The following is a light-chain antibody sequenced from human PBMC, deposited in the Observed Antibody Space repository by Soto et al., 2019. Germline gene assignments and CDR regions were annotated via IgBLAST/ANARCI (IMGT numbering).Light chain of an antibody. Sequence: SYDLTQPPSVSVAPGQTARVACGGDDIAYKSVHWYQQRPGQAPVLVVYDDSARPTGISERFSGSNSGNTATLTISRVEAGDGADYYCQVWDRSSDHYVFGTGTKVTVL. J-gene: IGLJ1*01. CDR3: QVWDRSSDHYV. CDR1: DIAYKS. V-gene: IGLV3-21*02. CDR2: DDS.